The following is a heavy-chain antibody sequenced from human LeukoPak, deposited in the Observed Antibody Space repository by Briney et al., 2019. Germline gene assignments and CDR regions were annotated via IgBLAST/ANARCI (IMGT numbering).Heavy chain of an antibody. V-gene: IGHV4-34*01. CDR3: ARGVGSSGYRFDP. CDR1: GGSFSGYY. D-gene: IGHD6-19*01. Sequence: NSSETLSLTCAVYGGSFSGYYWSWIRQPPGKGLEWIGEINHSGSTNYNPSLKSRVTISVDTSKNQFSLKLSSVTAADTAVYYCARGVGSSGYRFDPWGQGTLVTVSS. CDR2: INHSGST. J-gene: IGHJ5*02.